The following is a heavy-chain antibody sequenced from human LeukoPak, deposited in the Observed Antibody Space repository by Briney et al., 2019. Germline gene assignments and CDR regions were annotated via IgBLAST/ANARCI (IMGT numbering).Heavy chain of an antibody. CDR3: ARSNGMDV. CDR1: GFALSSHW. J-gene: IGHJ6*02. Sequence: GGSLRLSCAASGFALSSHWMTWVRQVPGRWPEWVANVNRDGSETYYLDSVKGRFTISKDNAKNSPYLQMNSLRAEDTALYHCARSNGMDVWGQGTTVIVS. CDR2: VNRDGSET. V-gene: IGHV3-7*03. D-gene: IGHD2/OR15-2a*01.